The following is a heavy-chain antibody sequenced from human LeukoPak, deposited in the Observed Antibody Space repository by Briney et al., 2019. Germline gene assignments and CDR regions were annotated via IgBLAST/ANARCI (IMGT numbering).Heavy chain of an antibody. Sequence: ASVKVSCKASGYTFTSYDINWVRQATGQGLEWMGWMNPNSGNTGYAQKFQGRVTMTRNTSLSTAYMELSSLRSEDTAVYYCARGRGSSGRTNWFDPWGQGTLVTVSS. CDR1: GYTFTSYD. D-gene: IGHD6-13*01. CDR3: ARGRGSSGRTNWFDP. J-gene: IGHJ5*02. V-gene: IGHV1-8*01. CDR2: MNPNSGNT.